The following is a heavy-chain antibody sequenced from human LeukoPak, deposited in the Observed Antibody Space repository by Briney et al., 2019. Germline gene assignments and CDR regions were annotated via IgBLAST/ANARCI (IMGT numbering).Heavy chain of an antibody. D-gene: IGHD3-10*01. V-gene: IGHV1-69*13. CDR3: ATGEWDEGPSYFDY. CDR1: GGTFSSYA. Sequence: SVKVSCKASGGTFSSYAISWVRQAPGQGLEWMGGIIPIFGTANYAQKFQGRVTITADESTSTAYMELSSLRSEDTAVCYCATGEWDEGPSYFDYWGQGTLVTVSS. J-gene: IGHJ4*02. CDR2: IIPIFGTA.